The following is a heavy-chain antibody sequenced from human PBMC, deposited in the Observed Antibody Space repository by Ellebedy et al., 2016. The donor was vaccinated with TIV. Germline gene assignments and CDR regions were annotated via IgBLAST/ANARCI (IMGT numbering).Heavy chain of an antibody. V-gene: IGHV3-23*01. CDR3: ANRAQDFGVVIHFDY. CDR1: GFTFSSYA. J-gene: IGHJ4*02. CDR2: ISGSGGST. D-gene: IGHD3-3*01. Sequence: GESLKIPCAASGFTFSSYAMSWVRQAPGKGLEWVSAISGSGGSTYYADSVKGLFTISRDNSKNTLYLQMNSLRAEDTAVYYCANRAQDFGVVIHFDYWGQGTLVTVSS.